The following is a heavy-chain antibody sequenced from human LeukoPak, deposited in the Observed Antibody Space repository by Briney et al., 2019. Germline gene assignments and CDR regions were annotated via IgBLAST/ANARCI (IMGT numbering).Heavy chain of an antibody. J-gene: IGHJ3*02. D-gene: IGHD6-6*01. CDR3: ARGSYSSSSAFDI. Sequence: TSSETLSLTCTVSGGSISSYYWSWIRQPPGKGLEWIGYIYYSGSTNYNPSLKSRVTISVDTSKNQFSLKLSSVTAADTAVYYCARGSYSSSSAFDIWGQGTMVTVSS. V-gene: IGHV4-59*01. CDR2: IYYSGST. CDR1: GGSISSYY.